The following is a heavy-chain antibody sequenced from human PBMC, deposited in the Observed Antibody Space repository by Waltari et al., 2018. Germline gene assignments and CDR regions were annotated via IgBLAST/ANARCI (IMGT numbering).Heavy chain of an antibody. CDR1: GFT. Sequence: EVQLVESGGGLVKPGESLRLSCAASGFTPGKGLEWVGRIKRKADGGTTEYAAAVKGRFTISRDDSKNTLYLQMNSLKAEDTAVYYCTTGIEYSSSSIYFDSWGQGTLVTVSS. D-gene: IGHD6-6*01. J-gene: IGHJ4*02. CDR2: IKRKADGGTT. CDR3: TTGIEYSSSSIYFDS. V-gene: IGHV3-15*01.